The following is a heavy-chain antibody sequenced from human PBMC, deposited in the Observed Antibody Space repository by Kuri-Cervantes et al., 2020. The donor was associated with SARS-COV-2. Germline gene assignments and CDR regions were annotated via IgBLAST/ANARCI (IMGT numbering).Heavy chain of an antibody. CDR2: IDWDDGK. Sequence: SGPTLVKPTQTLTLTCTVSGISLSTSPMRVSWIRQAPGKALEWLARIDWDDGKFYSTSLKTRLTVAKDTTKNQVVLTMTNMDPVDTATYYCAHGTVTTSRKYYFDYWGQGTLVTVSS. D-gene: IGHD4-11*01. CDR3: AHGTVTTSRKYYFDY. J-gene: IGHJ4*02. V-gene: IGHV2-70*04. CDR1: GISLSTSPMR.